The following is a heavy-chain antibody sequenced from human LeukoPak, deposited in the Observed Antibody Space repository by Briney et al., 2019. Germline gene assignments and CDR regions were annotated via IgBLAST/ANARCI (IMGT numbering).Heavy chain of an antibody. V-gene: IGHV1-69*05. CDR3: ARGAIFGVVNSYYYMDV. Sequence: ASVKVSCKASGGTFSSYAISWVRQAPGQGLEWMGGIIPIFGTTNYAQKFQGRVTIATDESAPTAYMELSSLRSEDTAVYYCARGAIFGVVNSYYYMDVWGKGTTVTVSS. CDR1: GGTFSSYA. D-gene: IGHD3-3*01. CDR2: IIPIFGTT. J-gene: IGHJ6*03.